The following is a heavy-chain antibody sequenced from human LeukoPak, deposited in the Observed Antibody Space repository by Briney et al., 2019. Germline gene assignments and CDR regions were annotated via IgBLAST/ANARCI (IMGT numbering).Heavy chain of an antibody. CDR1: GGSISSSSYY. Sequence: SETLFLTCTVPGGSISSSSYYWGWIRQPQGKGLEWIGSIYYSGSNYYNPSLKSRVTISVNTSKNQFSLKLSSVTAADTAVYYCARRQLELRGMGFDYWGQGTLVTVSS. CDR3: ARRQLELRGMGFDY. V-gene: IGHV4-39*01. J-gene: IGHJ4*02. D-gene: IGHD1-7*01. CDR2: IYYSGSN.